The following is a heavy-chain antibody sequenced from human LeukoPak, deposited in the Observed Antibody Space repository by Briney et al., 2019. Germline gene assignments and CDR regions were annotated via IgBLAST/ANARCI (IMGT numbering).Heavy chain of an antibody. CDR2: ISSSSSYI. Sequence: PGGSLRLSCAASEFTFSSYSMNWVRQAPGKGLEWVSSISSSSSYIYYADSVKGRFTISRDNAKNSLYLQMNSLRAEDTAVYYCARDGFCSGGSCYSYYYGMDVWGQGTTVTVSS. CDR3: ARDGFCSGGSCYSYYYGMDV. V-gene: IGHV3-21*01. J-gene: IGHJ6*02. D-gene: IGHD2-15*01. CDR1: EFTFSSYS.